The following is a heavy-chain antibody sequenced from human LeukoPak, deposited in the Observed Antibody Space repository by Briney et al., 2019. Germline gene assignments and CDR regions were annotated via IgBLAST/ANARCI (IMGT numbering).Heavy chain of an antibody. D-gene: IGHD6-19*01. J-gene: IGHJ3*02. Sequence: PSETLSLTCTVSGGSISSYYWSWIRQPPGKGLEWIGYIYYSGSTNYNPSLKSRVAISVDTSKNQFSLNLSSVTAADTAVYYCARHAGQWPAFHGLDIWGQGTMVTVSS. CDR3: ARHAGQWPAFHGLDI. V-gene: IGHV4-59*08. CDR1: GGSISSYY. CDR2: IYYSGST.